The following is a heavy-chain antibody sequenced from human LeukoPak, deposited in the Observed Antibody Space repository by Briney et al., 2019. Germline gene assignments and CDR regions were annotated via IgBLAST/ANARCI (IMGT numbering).Heavy chain of an antibody. J-gene: IGHJ4*02. CDR1: GFTFSSYG. CDR2: ISAGGDST. CDR3: ARDLGGHGY. D-gene: IGHD2-15*01. Sequence: GGSLRLSCAASGFTFSSYGMSWVRQAPGKGLEWVSAISAGGDSTYYADSVKGRFTISRDNSKNTLYLQMNSLRAEDTAVYYCARDLGGHGYWGQGTLVTVSS. V-gene: IGHV3-23*01.